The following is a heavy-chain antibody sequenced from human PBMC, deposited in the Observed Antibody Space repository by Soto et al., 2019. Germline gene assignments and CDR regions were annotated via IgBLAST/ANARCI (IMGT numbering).Heavy chain of an antibody. V-gene: IGHV4-59*01. CDR3: ARQMTTVTTRHYYYGMDV. Sequence: PSETLSLTCTVSGGSISSYYWSWIRQPPGKGLEWIGYIYYSGSTNYNPSLKSRVIISVDTSKNQFSLKLSSVTAADTAVYYCARQMTTVTTRHYYYGMDVWGQGTTVTVSS. CDR1: GGSISSYY. J-gene: IGHJ6*02. D-gene: IGHD4-17*01. CDR2: IYYSGST.